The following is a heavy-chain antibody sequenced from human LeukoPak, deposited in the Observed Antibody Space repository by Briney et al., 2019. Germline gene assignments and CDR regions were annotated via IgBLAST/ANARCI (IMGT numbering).Heavy chain of an antibody. J-gene: IGHJ4*02. CDR1: GYTLTELS. CDR3: ATAEDIVVAPDY. CDR2: FDPEGGET. D-gene: IGHD2-2*01. Sequence: ASVKVSCKVSGYTLTELSMHWVRQAPGKGLEWMGGFDPEGGETIYAQKFQGRVTMTEDTSTDTAYMELSSLRSEDTAVYYCATAEDIVVAPDYWGQGTLVTVSS. V-gene: IGHV1-24*01.